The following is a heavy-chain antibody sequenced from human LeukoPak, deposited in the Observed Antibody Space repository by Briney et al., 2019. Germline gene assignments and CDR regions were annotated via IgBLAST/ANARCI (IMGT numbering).Heavy chain of an antibody. D-gene: IGHD6-13*01. V-gene: IGHV4-34*01. CDR2: INHSGST. CDR1: GGSFSGYY. CDR3: ARAPSSSWYFDY. Sequence: TSSETLSLTCAVYGGSFSGYYWSWTRQPPGKGLEWIGEINHSGSTNYNPSLKSRVTISVDTSKNQFSLKLSSVTAADTAVYYCARAPSSSWYFDYWGQGTLVTVSS. J-gene: IGHJ4*02.